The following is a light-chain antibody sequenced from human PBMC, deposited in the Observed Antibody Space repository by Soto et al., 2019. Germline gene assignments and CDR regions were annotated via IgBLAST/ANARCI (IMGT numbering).Light chain of an antibody. J-gene: IGKJ5*01. V-gene: IGKV1-12*01. CDR1: QDISSW. CDR3: QQANSFPIT. Sequence: DIQMTPSPSSVSASVGDSVTITCRASQDISSWLAWYQQKPGKAPKLLIYAASSLQSGVPSRFSGSGSGTDFTLTISSLQPEDFATYYCQQANSFPITFGQGTRLEIK. CDR2: AAS.